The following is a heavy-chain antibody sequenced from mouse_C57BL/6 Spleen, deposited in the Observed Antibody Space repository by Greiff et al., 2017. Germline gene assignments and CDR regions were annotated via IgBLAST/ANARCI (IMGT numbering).Heavy chain of an antibody. CDR3: ARRWPLGYFYV. J-gene: IGHJ1*03. V-gene: IGHV1-19*01. CDR2: INPYNGGT. Sequence: VHVKQSGPVLVKPGASVKMSCKASGYTFTDYYMNWVKQSHGKSLEWIGVINPYNGGTSYNQKFKGKATLTVDKSSSTAYMELNSLTSEDSAVYYCARRWPLGYFYVWGTGTTVTVSS. CDR1: GYTFTDYY. D-gene: IGHD2-3*01.